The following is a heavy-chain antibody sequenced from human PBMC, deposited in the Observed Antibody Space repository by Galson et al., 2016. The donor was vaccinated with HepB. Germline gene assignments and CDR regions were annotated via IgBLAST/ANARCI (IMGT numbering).Heavy chain of an antibody. D-gene: IGHD3-16*01. V-gene: IGHV3-9*01. CDR2: INWDNTQK. CDR1: GFTFDDYA. CDR3: ARGDGADY. J-gene: IGHJ4*02. Sequence: SLRLSCAASGFTFDDYAMHWVRQSPGKGLEWVSKINWDNTQKDYADSVKGRFAISRDNAKNSVYRQMNNLRIEDKALYYCARGDGADYWGQGSLVIVSS.